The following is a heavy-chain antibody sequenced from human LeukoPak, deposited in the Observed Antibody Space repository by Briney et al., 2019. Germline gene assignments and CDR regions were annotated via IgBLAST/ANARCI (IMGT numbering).Heavy chain of an antibody. V-gene: IGHV3-23*01. Sequence: PGGSLRLSCAASGFTFSSYAMSWVRQALGKGLEWVSAISGSGGSTYYADSVKGRFTLSRDDSRNTVYLQMNNLRVEDTAIYYCAKANWISNADAVWWGQGTQVTVSS. CDR2: ISGSGGST. CDR3: AKANWISNADAVW. D-gene: IGHD1-1*01. J-gene: IGHJ4*02. CDR1: GFTFSSYA.